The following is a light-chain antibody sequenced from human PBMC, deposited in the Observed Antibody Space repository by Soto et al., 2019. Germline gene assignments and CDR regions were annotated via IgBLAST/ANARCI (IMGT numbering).Light chain of an antibody. Sequence: QSVLTPPPSSSGSPGQSVTISCTGTSSDVGGYNHVSWYQQNPGKAPKLMIYDVSKRPSGVPDRFSGSKSGNTASLTISGLQAEDEADYYCASYAGSNNSVFGTGTKVTVL. CDR1: SSDVGGYNH. J-gene: IGLJ1*01. V-gene: IGLV2-8*01. CDR3: ASYAGSNNSV. CDR2: DVS.